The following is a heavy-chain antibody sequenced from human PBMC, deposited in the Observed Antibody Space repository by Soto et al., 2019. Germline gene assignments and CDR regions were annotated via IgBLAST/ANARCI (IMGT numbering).Heavy chain of an antibody. CDR3: ARVEAVAGIYNYHGLDV. V-gene: IGHV1-69*12. CDR1: GGTFSNYA. D-gene: IGHD6-19*01. CDR2: IDAIFGTT. J-gene: IGHJ6*02. Sequence: QVQLVQSGAEVKKPGSSVKVSCKVSGGTFSNYAIDWVRLAPGQGLGWMGGIDAIFGTTYYTQKFQGRATIIADDSTTTAYLELISLRSEDTAIYYCARVEAVAGIYNYHGLDVWGQGTAVTVSS.